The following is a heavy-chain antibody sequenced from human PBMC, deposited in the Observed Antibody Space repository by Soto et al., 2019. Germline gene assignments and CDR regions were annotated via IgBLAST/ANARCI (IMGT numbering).Heavy chain of an antibody. V-gene: IGHV1-18*04. J-gene: IGHJ4*02. CDR1: GYTFISYS. D-gene: IGHD6-13*01. Sequence: QVQLVQSGGEVKKPGASVNISCKATGYTFISYSITWVRQAPGQGLEWMGWISTYNGNTKYAQGLQGRVTLTRDTSTNTAFMEIRGLRSDDTAIYYCAREVAHSTGWYDYFDQWGQGTLVAVSS. CDR2: ISTYNGNT. CDR3: AREVAHSTGWYDYFDQ.